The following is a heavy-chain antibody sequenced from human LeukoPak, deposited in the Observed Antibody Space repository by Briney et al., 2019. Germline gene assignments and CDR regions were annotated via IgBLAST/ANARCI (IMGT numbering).Heavy chain of an antibody. J-gene: IGHJ4*02. D-gene: IGHD2-8*01. CDR1: GWTLSDYY. CDR2: INHSGST. CDR3: ARSFRVSSSFLY. Sequence: SETLSLTCGVYGWTLSDYYLGWIRQPPGKGLEWIGEINHSGSTNYNPSLKSRLIISVDTSKNQFSLNLRSVTAADTAVYYCARSFRVSSSFLYWGQGTLVTVSS. V-gene: IGHV4-34*01.